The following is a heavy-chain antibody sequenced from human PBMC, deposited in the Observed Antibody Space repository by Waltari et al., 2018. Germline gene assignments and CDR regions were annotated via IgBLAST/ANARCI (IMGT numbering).Heavy chain of an antibody. V-gene: IGHV6-1*01. CDR1: GDSVPSNNVA. Sequence: QVQLQQSGPGLVRPSQTLSLTCHISGDSVPSNNVARNWIRQSPSRGLEWLGRTYYTSKWNNDYAVSVQGQITINRDTSKNQFSLQLNSLTPGDTAVYYCARGRHSAFDIWGQGTLVTVSS. CDR3: ARGRHSAFDI. CDR2: TYYTSKWNN. J-gene: IGHJ3*02.